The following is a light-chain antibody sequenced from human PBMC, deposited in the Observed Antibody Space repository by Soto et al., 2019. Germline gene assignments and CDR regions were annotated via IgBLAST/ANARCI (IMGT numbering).Light chain of an antibody. CDR1: SSNIGSDY. Sequence: QSVLTQPPSASGTPGQSVTISCSGSSSNIGSDYVYWFQLLPGTAPKLLIYRDNQRPSGVSDRFSGSKAGTSGSLAISGLRTDDEADYYWAAWDDSLSGWEFGGGTQLTVL. V-gene: IGLV1-47*01. CDR2: RDN. CDR3: AAWDDSLSGWE. J-gene: IGLJ3*02.